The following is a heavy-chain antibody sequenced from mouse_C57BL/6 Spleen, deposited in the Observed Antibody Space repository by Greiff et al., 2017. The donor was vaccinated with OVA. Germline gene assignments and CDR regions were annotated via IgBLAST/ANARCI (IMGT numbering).Heavy chain of an antibody. CDR3: ARADYYGSSSDY. V-gene: IGHV1-26*01. CDR1: GYMFTDYY. J-gene: IGHJ2*01. CDR2: INPNNGGT. D-gene: IGHD1-1*01. Sequence: EVQLQQSGPELVKPGASVKISCKASGYMFTDYYMNWVKQSHGKSLEWIGDINPNNGGTSYNQKFKGKATLTVDKSSSTAYMELRSLTSEDSAVYYCARADYYGSSSDYWGQGTTLTVSS.